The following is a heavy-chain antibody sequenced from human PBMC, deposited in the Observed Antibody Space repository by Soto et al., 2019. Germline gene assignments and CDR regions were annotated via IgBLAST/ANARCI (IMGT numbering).Heavy chain of an antibody. CDR2: INEGGSEK. CDR3: AKGGYLDY. Sequence: EVQLVESGGGLVQPGGSLRLFCEASGFPFSSFWMSWVRQAPGKGLEWVANINEGGSEKYYVDSVRGRFTISRDNTKNSLSLQMNSLRAEDTALYYCAKGGYLDYWGQGTPVTVSS. J-gene: IGHJ4*02. CDR1: GFPFSSFW. V-gene: IGHV3-7*01.